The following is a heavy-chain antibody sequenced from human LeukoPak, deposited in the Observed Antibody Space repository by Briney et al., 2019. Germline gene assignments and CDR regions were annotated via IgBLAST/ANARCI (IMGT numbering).Heavy chain of an antibody. V-gene: IGHV5-51*01. CDR3: ARNADYGDYVGAFDY. CDR1: GYSFTSYW. D-gene: IGHD4-17*01. J-gene: IGHJ4*02. Sequence: GESLKISCKGSGYSFTSYWIGWVRQMPGKGLEWMGIIYPGDSDTRYSPSFQGQVTISADKSISTAYLQWSSLKASDTAMYYCARNADYGDYVGAFDYWGQGTLVTVSS. CDR2: IYPGDSDT.